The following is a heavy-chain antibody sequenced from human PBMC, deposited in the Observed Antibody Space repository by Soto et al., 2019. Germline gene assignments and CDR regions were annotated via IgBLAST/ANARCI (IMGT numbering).Heavy chain of an antibody. Sequence: QVQLVQSGAEVKKPGASVKVSCKASGYTFTSYYMHWVRQAPGQGLEWMGIINPSGGSTSYAQKFQGRVTMTRDTYTSTVYMELSSLRSEDTAVYYCARDRIVGATTDYYYYGMDVWGQGTTVTVSS. J-gene: IGHJ6*02. CDR2: INPSGGST. CDR3: ARDRIVGATTDYYYYGMDV. D-gene: IGHD1-26*01. V-gene: IGHV1-46*01. CDR1: GYTFTSYY.